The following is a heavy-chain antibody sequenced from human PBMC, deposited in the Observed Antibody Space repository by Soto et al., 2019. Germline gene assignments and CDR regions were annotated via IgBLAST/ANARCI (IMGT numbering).Heavy chain of an antibody. CDR2: TNTNVGST. V-gene: IGHV1-46*03. J-gene: IGHJ4*02. CDR3: ARGLRSGDY. Sequence: ASVKASCKASGYTLTNFYIHLLLQAPGQWPEWMGITNTNVGSTNYAHNFQGRVTRTRDTSTSTVYMHPSSLTSEGTAVYYCARGLRSGDYWGRGTLVTVSS. CDR1: GYTLTNFY.